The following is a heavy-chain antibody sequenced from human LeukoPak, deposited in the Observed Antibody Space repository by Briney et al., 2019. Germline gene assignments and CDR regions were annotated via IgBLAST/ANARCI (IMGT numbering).Heavy chain of an antibody. CDR3: ASWPPGGSGSYSDY. CDR2: INHSGST. V-gene: IGHV4-34*01. J-gene: IGHJ4*02. D-gene: IGHD3-10*01. CDR1: GGSFSGYY. Sequence: PSETLSLTCAVYGGSFSGYYWSWIRQPPGKGLEWIGEINHSGSTNYNPSLKGRVTISVDTSKNQFSLKLSSVTAADTAVYYCASWPPGGSGSYSDYWGQGTLVTVSS.